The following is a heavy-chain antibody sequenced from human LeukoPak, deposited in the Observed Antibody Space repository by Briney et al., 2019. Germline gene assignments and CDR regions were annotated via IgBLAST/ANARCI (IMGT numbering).Heavy chain of an antibody. CDR1: GYTFTSYY. Sequence: ASVKVPCKASGYTFTSYYMHWVRQAPGQGLEWMGWISAYNGNTNYAQKLQGRVTMTTDTSTSTAYMELRSLRSDDTAVYYCARDQGPSQRWLQLVGYYYYYGMDVWGQGTTVTVSS. D-gene: IGHD5-24*01. J-gene: IGHJ6*02. CDR2: ISAYNGNT. V-gene: IGHV1-18*04. CDR3: ARDQGPSQRWLQLVGYYYYYGMDV.